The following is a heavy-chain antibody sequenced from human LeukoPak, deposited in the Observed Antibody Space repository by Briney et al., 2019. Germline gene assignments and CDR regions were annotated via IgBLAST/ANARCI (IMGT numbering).Heavy chain of an antibody. CDR2: ISSSSSYI. V-gene: IGHV3-21*04. CDR3: ARDSMVRGDVGY. Sequence: GGSLRLSCAASGFTFSSYSMNWVRQAPGKGLEWVSSISSSSSYIYYADSVKGRFTISRDNAKNSLYLQMNSLRAENTAVYYCARDSMVRGDVGYWGQGTLVTVSS. CDR1: GFTFSSYS. J-gene: IGHJ4*02. D-gene: IGHD3-10*01.